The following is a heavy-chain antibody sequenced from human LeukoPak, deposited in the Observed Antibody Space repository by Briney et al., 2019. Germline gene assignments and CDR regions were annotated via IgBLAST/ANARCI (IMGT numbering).Heavy chain of an antibody. Sequence: GGSLRLSCAASGFTFSSYGMHWVRQAPGKGLEWVAFIRYDGSNKYYADSVKGRFTISRDNSKNTLYLQMNSLRAEDTAVYYCAKDLSYYGLKPYYYMDVWGKGTTVTISS. CDR2: IRYDGSNK. D-gene: IGHD3-10*01. V-gene: IGHV3-30*02. CDR3: AKDLSYYGLKPYYYMDV. J-gene: IGHJ6*03. CDR1: GFTFSSYG.